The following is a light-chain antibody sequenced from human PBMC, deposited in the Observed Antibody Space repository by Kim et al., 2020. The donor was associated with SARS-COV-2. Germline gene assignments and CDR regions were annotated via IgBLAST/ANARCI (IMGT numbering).Light chain of an antibody. Sequence: PGQRVTISCTGSSSHIGAGYDVHWYQQLPGTAPTLLIYGNNNRPSGVPDRFSGSKSGTSASLAITGLQAEDEADYYCQSYDSRSVMFGGGTQLTVL. CDR1: SSHIGAGYD. CDR3: QSYDSRSVM. CDR2: GNN. J-gene: IGLJ3*02. V-gene: IGLV1-40*01.